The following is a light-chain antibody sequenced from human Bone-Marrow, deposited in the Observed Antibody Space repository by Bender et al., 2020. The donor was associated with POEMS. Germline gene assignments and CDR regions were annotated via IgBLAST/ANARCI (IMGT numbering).Light chain of an antibody. CDR1: SSDVGSYNL. Sequence: QSALTQPASVSGSPGQSITISCTGTSSDVGSYNLVSWYQQHPGKAPKLIIYDVSLRPSGVPDRFSGSKSGNTASLTISGLQAEDEADYHCWPHTILDTFVFGTGTKVTVL. J-gene: IGLJ1*01. V-gene: IGLV2-23*02. CDR3: WPHTILDTFV. CDR2: DVS.